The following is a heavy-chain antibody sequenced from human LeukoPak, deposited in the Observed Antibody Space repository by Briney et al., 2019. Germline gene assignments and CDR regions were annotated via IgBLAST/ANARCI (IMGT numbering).Heavy chain of an antibody. J-gene: IGHJ4*02. D-gene: IGHD4-11*01. CDR2: IYHSGST. CDR1: GGSISSGGYY. V-gene: IGHV4-30-2*01. CDR3: ARVKGYSNYVFDY. Sequence: PSQTLSLTCTVSGGSISSGGYYWSWIRQHPGKGLEWIGYIYHSGSTYYNPSLKSRVTISVDRSKNQFSLKLSSETAADTAVYYCARVKGYSNYVFDYWGQGTLVTVSS.